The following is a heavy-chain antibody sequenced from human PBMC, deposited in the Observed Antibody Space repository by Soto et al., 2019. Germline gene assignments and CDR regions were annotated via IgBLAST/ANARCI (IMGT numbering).Heavy chain of an antibody. J-gene: IGHJ4*02. CDR1: GFTFSDYY. D-gene: IGHD5-12*01. Sequence: GGSLRLSCAASGFTFSDYYMSWIRQAPGKGLEWVSYISSSGSTTHYADSVKGRFTISRDNAKNSLYLQMNSLRADDTAVYFCARVKGAYAIDYWGQGTQVTVSS. CDR2: ISSSGSTT. CDR3: ARVKGAYAIDY. V-gene: IGHV3-11*01.